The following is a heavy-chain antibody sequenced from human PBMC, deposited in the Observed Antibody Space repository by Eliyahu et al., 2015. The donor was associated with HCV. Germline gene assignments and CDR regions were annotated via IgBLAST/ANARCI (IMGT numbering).Heavy chain of an antibody. Sequence: QVQLLQSGAEVKKPGASVKVSCKASGYRFIDYGISWVRQAPRHGLEWMGWINAAHGNTKYAQNLQGRVTMTTDTSTSTAYMELRSLRSGDTAVYYCARVPPSFSYSESSGFSDHWGQGTLVTVSS. CDR1: GYRFIDYG. J-gene: IGHJ4*02. CDR3: ARVPPSFSYSESSGFSDH. CDR2: INAAHGNT. D-gene: IGHD3-22*01. V-gene: IGHV1-18*01.